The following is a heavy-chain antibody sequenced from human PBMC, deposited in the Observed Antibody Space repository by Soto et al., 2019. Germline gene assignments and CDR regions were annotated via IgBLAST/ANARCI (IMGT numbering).Heavy chain of an antibody. J-gene: IGHJ4*01. Sequence: QVQLVQSGAEVKQPGASVTVSCKASGYTFTNYGINWVRQAPGQGLEWLGWVSAYNGERRYAQRVQARVIMTTDTSTTTAYMELRSLRSDDTAVYYCSRGASIPASGDYWGQGTLVTVSS. CDR1: GYTFTNYG. D-gene: IGHD6-6*01. V-gene: IGHV1-18*01. CDR2: VSAYNGER. CDR3: SRGASIPASGDY.